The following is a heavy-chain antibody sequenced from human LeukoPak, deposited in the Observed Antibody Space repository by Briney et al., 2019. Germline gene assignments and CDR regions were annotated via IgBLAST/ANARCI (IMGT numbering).Heavy chain of an antibody. V-gene: IGHV4-39*07. J-gene: IGHJ4*02. CDR2: IYYSGST. Sequence: SETLSLTCTVSGGSISSSSYYWGWIRQPPGKGLEWIGSIYYSGSTYYNPSLKSRVTISVDTSKNQFSLKLSSVTAADTAVYYCARGDDYDSSGYYSWFDYWGQGTLVTVSS. D-gene: IGHD3-22*01. CDR1: GGSISSSSYY. CDR3: ARGDDYDSSGYYSWFDY.